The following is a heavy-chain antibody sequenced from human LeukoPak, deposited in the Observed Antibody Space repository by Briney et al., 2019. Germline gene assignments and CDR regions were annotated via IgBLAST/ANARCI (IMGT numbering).Heavy chain of an antibody. CDR3: ARDLQQHPDY. J-gene: IGHJ4*02. CDR1: GFTFSNYG. Sequence: GRSLRLSCAASGFTFSNYGVHWVRQAPGKGLEWLAVIWYDGSNKYYADSVKGRFTISRDNSKNTVYLQMNSLRAEDTAVYYCARDLQQHPDYWGQGTLVTVSS. CDR2: IWYDGSNK. V-gene: IGHV3-33*01. D-gene: IGHD6-13*01.